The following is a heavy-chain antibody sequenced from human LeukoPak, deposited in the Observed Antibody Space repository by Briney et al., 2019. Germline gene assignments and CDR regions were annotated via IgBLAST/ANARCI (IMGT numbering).Heavy chain of an antibody. J-gene: IGHJ4*02. D-gene: IGHD6-6*01. Sequence: GGSLRLSCAASGFTFSSYWMSWVRQAPGKGLEWVANIKQDGSEKYYVDSMKGRFTISRDNAKNSLYLQMNSLRAEDTAVYYCARTIAARVYYFDYWGQGTLVTVSS. CDR3: ARTIAARVYYFDY. CDR1: GFTFSSYW. V-gene: IGHV3-7*01. CDR2: IKQDGSEK.